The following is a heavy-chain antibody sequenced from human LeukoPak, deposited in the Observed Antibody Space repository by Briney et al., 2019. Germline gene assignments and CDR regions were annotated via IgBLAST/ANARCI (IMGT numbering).Heavy chain of an antibody. V-gene: IGHV1-8*01. CDR1: GYTFTNYD. CDR3: ATYSSSSVRGVDH. J-gene: IGHJ5*02. Sequence: ASVKVSCKASGYTFTNYDINWVRQATGQGLEWMGWMNPNSGNTGYAQKFQGRVTMTRDTSISTAYMELNSLRSEDTAVYYCATYSSSSVRGVDHWGQGTLVTVSS. D-gene: IGHD6-13*01. CDR2: MNPNSGNT.